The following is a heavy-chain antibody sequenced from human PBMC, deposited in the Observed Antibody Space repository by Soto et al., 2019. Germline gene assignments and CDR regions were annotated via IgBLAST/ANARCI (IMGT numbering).Heavy chain of an antibody. V-gene: IGHV3-48*02. Sequence: PGGSLRLSCAASGFTFSSYSMNWVRQAPGKGLEWVSYISSSSSTIYYADSVKGRFTISRDNAKSSLYLQMNSLRDEDTAVYYCASEYDYGDLNYYYYGMDVWGQGTTVTVSS. D-gene: IGHD4-17*01. CDR1: GFTFSSYS. CDR2: ISSSSSTI. J-gene: IGHJ6*02. CDR3: ASEYDYGDLNYYYYGMDV.